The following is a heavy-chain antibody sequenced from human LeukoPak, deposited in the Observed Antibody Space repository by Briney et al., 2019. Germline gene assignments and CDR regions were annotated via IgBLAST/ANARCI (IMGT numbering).Heavy chain of an antibody. D-gene: IGHD3-10*01. J-gene: IGHJ4*02. V-gene: IGHV1-8*01. CDR2: MNPNSGNT. Sequence: ASVKVSCKASGYTFTSYDINWVRQATGQGLEWMGWMNPNSGNTGYAQNFQGRVTMTEDTSTDTAYMELSSLRSEDTAVYYCATATRHMVRGVTSFDYWGQGTLVTVSS. CDR3: ATATRHMVRGVTSFDY. CDR1: GYTFTSYD.